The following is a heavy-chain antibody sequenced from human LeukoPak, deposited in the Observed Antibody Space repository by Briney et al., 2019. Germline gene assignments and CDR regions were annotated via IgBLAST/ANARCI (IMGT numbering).Heavy chain of an antibody. D-gene: IGHD6-6*01. CDR2: INPSGGNT. CDR1: GYTFTSYG. CDR3: ARDGTIAARSYYMDV. J-gene: IGHJ6*03. Sequence: ASVKVSCKASGYTFTSYGISWVRQAPGQGLEWMGIINPSGGNTIYAQKFQGRVTMTRDMSTSTVYMELSSLRSEDTAVYYCARDGTIAARSYYMDVWGKGTTVTVSS. V-gene: IGHV1-46*01.